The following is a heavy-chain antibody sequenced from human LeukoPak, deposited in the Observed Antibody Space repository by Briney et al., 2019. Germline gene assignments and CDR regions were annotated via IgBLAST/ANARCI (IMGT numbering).Heavy chain of an antibody. J-gene: IGHJ2*01. CDR2: IRHSGVDS. CDR3: AKDFGGSDYDWYFDL. V-gene: IGHV3-23*01. CDR1: RFSFSDYT. D-gene: IGHD1-26*01. Sequence: GGSLRLSCAASRFSFSDYTMSWVRQLPGKGLEWVSGIRHSGVDSSYADSVKGRFTISRDNSRNILYLQMNSLRAEDTAIYYCAKDFGGSDYDWYFDLWGRGTVVTVSS.